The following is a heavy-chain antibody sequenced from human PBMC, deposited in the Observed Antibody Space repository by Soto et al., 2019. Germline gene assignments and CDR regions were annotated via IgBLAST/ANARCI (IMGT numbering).Heavy chain of an antibody. CDR1: GYSFTSYW. V-gene: IGHV5-51*01. J-gene: IGHJ5*02. CDR2: IYPGDSDT. Sequence: PGESLKISCTGVGYSFTSYWIGWVRLMPGKGLEWMGIIYPGDSDTRYSPSFQGQVTISADKSITTAYLQWSSLKASDTAMYYCARGYCTTNICDPWFDPWGQGTLVTVSS. CDR3: ARGYCTTNICDPWFDP. D-gene: IGHD2-8*01.